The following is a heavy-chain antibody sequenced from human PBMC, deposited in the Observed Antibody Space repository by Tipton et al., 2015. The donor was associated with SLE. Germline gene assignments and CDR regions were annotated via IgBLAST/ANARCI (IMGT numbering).Heavy chain of an antibody. CDR1: GFTVSSNY. CDR3: ARDSDYYDSSGFSSYYFDY. CDR2: VTTSGFGT. D-gene: IGHD3-22*01. Sequence: GSLRLSCAASGFTVSSNYMNWVRQAPGKGLEWVSTVTTSGFGTYYADSLKGQFTISRDNSKNTLYLQMNSLRAEDTAVYYCARDSDYYDSSGFSSYYFDYWGQGTLVTVSS. J-gene: IGHJ4*02. V-gene: IGHV3-53*01.